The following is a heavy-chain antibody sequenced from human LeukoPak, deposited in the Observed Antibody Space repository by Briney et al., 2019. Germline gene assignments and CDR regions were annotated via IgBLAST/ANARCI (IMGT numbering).Heavy chain of an antibody. Sequence: SETLSLTCTVSGVSISSYYWSWIRQPAGKGLEWVGRIYTSGSTNYNPSLKSRVSMSVDTSKNQFSLKLRSVTAADTAVYYCARSGITFGGVIVYFDYWGQGTLVTVSS. CDR2: IYTSGST. J-gene: IGHJ4*02. V-gene: IGHV4-4*07. CDR1: GVSISSYY. CDR3: ARSGITFGGVIVYFDY. D-gene: IGHD3-16*02.